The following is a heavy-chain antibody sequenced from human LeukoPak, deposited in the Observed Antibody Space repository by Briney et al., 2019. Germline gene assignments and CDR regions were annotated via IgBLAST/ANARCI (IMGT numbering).Heavy chain of an antibody. J-gene: IGHJ4*02. CDR3: ARETSFDY. Sequence: PGRSLRLSCAASGFTFRSYEMNWVRQAPGKGLEWVSYISSSGSTIYYADSVKGRFTISRDNAKNSLYLQMNSLRAEDKAVYYCARETSFDYWGQGTLVTVSS. CDR1: GFTFRSYE. V-gene: IGHV3-48*03. CDR2: ISSSGSTI.